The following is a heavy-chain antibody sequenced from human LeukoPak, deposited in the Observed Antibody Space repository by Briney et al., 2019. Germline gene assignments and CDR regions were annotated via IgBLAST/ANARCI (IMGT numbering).Heavy chain of an antibody. CDR3: ANDPPTLMVRGVIITDAFDI. D-gene: IGHD3-10*01. V-gene: IGHV3-30*18. Sequence: GGSLRLSCAASGFTFSSYGMHWVRQAPGKGLEWVAVISYDGSNKYYADSVKGRFTISRDNSKNTLYLQMNSLRAEDTAVYYCANDPPTLMVRGVIITDAFDIWGQGTMVTVSS. CDR1: GFTFSSYG. CDR2: ISYDGSNK. J-gene: IGHJ3*02.